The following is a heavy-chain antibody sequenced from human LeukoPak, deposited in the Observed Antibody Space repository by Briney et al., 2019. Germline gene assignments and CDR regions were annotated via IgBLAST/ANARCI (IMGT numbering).Heavy chain of an antibody. CDR1: GGSISSRSYY. CDR3: ARDLDSSAPSDWFDP. J-gene: IGHJ5*02. D-gene: IGHD6-19*01. Sequence: SETLSLTCSVSGGSISSRSYYWGWIRQPPGKGLEWIGSVYYSGSTHYNPSLKSRVTISVDTSKNQFSLKLSSVTAADTAVYYCARDLDSSAPSDWFDPWGQGTLVTVSS. CDR2: VYYSGST. V-gene: IGHV4-39*02.